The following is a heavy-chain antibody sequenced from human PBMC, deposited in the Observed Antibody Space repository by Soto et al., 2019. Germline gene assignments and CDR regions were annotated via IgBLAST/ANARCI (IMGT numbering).Heavy chain of an antibody. D-gene: IGHD5-12*01. CDR2: INPNSGNT. Sequence: VQLVQSGAEVKEPGASVRVSCKASGYTFSNFDIHWVRQDSGQGLEWMGWINPNSGNTGYPQKVQGKVTMTSNTSRSTAYMEVSSLRSEDTAVYYCARSPRRVEESAYAGGWCDSWGQGTLVTVSS. V-gene: IGHV1-8*01. CDR3: ARSPRRVEESAYAGGWCDS. J-gene: IGHJ5*01. CDR1: GYTFSNFD.